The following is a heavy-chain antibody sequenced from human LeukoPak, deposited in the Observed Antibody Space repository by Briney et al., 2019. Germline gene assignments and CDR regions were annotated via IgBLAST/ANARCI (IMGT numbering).Heavy chain of an antibody. J-gene: IGHJ4*02. V-gene: IGHV4-59*01. CDR1: GFTFSDYY. CDR3: ARGGGDYGDYGY. Sequence: LRLSCAASGFTFSDYYMSWIRQPPGKGLEWIGYIYYSGSTNYNPSLKSRVTISVDTSKNQFSLKLSSVTAADTAVYYCARGGGDYGDYGYWGQGTLVTVSS. D-gene: IGHD4-17*01. CDR2: IYYSGST.